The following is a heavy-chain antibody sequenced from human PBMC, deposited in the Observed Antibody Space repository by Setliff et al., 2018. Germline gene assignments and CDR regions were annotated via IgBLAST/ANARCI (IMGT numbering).Heavy chain of an antibody. CDR3: ARLSGYYFDY. D-gene: IGHD3-22*01. CDR2: IYYSGST. Sequence: SETLSLTCTISGASISSSSDYWGWVRQPPGKGLEWIGSIYYSGSTYYNPSLKSRVTISVDTSKNQFSLKLSSVTAADTAVFYCARLSGYYFDYWGQGTLVTVSS. V-gene: IGHV4-39*01. J-gene: IGHJ4*02. CDR1: GASISSSSDY.